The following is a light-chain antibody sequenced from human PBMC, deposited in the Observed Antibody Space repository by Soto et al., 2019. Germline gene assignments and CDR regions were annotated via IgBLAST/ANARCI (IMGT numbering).Light chain of an antibody. V-gene: IGLV2-11*01. CDR3: CSYVGSYTWL. Sequence: QSALTQPRSVSGSPGQSVTISCTGTSSDVGANNYVSWYQHHPGKAPKLMISVVSQRPSGVPDRFSGSKSGNTASLTISGLQAEDEADYYCCSYVGSYTWLFGGGTKLTVL. J-gene: IGLJ3*02. CDR1: SSDVGANNY. CDR2: VVS.